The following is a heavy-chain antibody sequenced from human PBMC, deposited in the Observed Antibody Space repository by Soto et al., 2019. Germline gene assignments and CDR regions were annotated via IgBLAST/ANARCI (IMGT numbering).Heavy chain of an antibody. D-gene: IGHD2-2*01. CDR1: VLTFSSYA. Sequence: GGSLRLSCAASVLTFSSYAMSWVRQPPGKGLEWVSAISGSGATTYYADSVKGRFTISRDNSKNTLYLQMNSLRVDDTAVYYCAKDMRFDPWGQGTLVTVSS. CDR3: AKDMRFDP. V-gene: IGHV3-23*01. CDR2: ISGSGATT. J-gene: IGHJ5*02.